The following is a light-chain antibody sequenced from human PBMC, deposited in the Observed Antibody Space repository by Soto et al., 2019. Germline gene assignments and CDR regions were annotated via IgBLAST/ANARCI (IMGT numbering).Light chain of an antibody. V-gene: IGKV1-39*01. J-gene: IGKJ2*01. CDR1: QSISSY. CDR3: QQSYSTPQT. CDR2: AAS. Sequence: DIQMTQSPSSLSASVGDRVTITCRASQSISSYLNWHQQKPGKAPKLLIYAASSLQSGVPSRFSGSGSGTDFTLTISSLQPEDFATYYCQQSYSTPQTFGQGTK.